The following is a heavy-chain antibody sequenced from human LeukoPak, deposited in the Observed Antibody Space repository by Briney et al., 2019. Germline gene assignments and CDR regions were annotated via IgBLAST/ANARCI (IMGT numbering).Heavy chain of an antibody. Sequence: SETLSLTCTVSGGSISSYYWSWIRQPPGKGLEWIGYIFYSGSTNYNPSLKSRVTISVDTSKNQFSLKLSSVTAADTAVYYCARTYCSGGTCYDAFDIWGQGTMVTVSS. CDR1: GGSISSYY. CDR3: ARTYCSGGTCYDAFDI. D-gene: IGHD2-15*01. CDR2: IFYSGST. V-gene: IGHV4-59*01. J-gene: IGHJ3*02.